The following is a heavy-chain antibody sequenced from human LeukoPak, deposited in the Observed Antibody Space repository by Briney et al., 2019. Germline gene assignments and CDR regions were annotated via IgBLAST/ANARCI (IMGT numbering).Heavy chain of an antibody. V-gene: IGHV3-21*01. CDR1: GFTFDSYT. Sequence: GGSLLLSCSASGFTFDSYTMTWVRQAPGKGLEWVSSISGRSGYIYYADSMKGRFTIARDNAKSSLYLQMNSLGPEDTATYYCARVGERRPGTSESFFPAHFDSWGQGTLVTFSS. D-gene: IGHD3-10*01. CDR3: ARVGERRPGTSESFFPAHFDS. J-gene: IGHJ4*02. CDR2: ISGRSGYI.